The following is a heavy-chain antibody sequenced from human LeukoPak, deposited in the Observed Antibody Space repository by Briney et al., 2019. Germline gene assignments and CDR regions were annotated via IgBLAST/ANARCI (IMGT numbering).Heavy chain of an antibody. Sequence: SETLSLTCTVSGGSMSSYYWSWIRQPPGKGLEWIGYIYYSGSTNYNPSPKSRVTISVDTSKNQFSLKLSSVTAADTAVYYCARSNSSGWGFDYWGQGTLVTVSS. V-gene: IGHV4-59*08. CDR1: GGSMSSYY. D-gene: IGHD6-19*01. CDR2: IYYSGST. CDR3: ARSNSSGWGFDY. J-gene: IGHJ4*02.